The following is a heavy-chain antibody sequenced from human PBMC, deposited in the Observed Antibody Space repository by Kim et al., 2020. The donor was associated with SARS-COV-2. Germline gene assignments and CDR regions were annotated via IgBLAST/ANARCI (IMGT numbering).Heavy chain of an antibody. D-gene: IGHD3-22*01. V-gene: IGHV1-24*01. CDR3: ATAPADYYDSRGYSYYYYYGMDL. Sequence: ASVKVSCKVSGYTLTELSMHWVRQAPGKGLEWMGGFDPEDGETIYAQKFQGRVTMTEDTSTDTAYMELSSLRSEDTAVYYCATAPADYYDSRGYSYYYYYGMDLWGQETTVTVSS. CDR2: FDPEDGET. CDR1: GYTLTELS. J-gene: IGHJ6*02.